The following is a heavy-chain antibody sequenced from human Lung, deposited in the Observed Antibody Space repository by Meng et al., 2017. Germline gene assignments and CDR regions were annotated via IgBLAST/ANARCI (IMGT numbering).Heavy chain of an antibody. D-gene: IGHD2-2*01. CDR3: TRAPLPAGRGLKNWFEP. Sequence: QVQLQQGGAGLLKPSETLSPTCGVYGGSFSGYYWSWIRQPPGKGLEWIGEISHSGSTNYNPSLKSRVTISVDTSKNQFSLQLTSVTAADTAMYYCTRAPLPAGRGLKNWFEPWGQGPWSPSPQ. V-gene: IGHV4-34*01. J-gene: IGHJ5*02. CDR2: ISHSGST. CDR1: GGSFSGYY.